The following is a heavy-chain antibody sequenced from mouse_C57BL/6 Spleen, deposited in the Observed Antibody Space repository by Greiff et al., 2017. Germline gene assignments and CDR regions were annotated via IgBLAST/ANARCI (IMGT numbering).Heavy chain of an antibody. V-gene: IGHV1-54*01. CDR3: ARSDGYFPFAY. CDR1: GYAFTNYL. Sequence: VQLQQSGAELVRPGTSVKVSCKASGYAFTNYLIEWVKQRPGQGLEWIGVINPGSGGTNYNEKFKGKATLTADKSSSTAYMQLSSLTSEDSAVYFCARSDGYFPFAYWGQGTLVTVSA. D-gene: IGHD2-3*01. J-gene: IGHJ3*01. CDR2: INPGSGGT.